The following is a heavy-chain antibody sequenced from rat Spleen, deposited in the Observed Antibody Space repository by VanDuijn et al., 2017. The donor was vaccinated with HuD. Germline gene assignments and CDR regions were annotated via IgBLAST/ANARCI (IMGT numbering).Heavy chain of an antibody. CDR1: GFTFNDYY. CDR3: VRHGYTRYYFDY. J-gene: IGHJ2*01. CDR2: IHYEGTNT. V-gene: IGHV5-22*01. Sequence: EVQLVESGGGLVQPGRSMRLSCAASGFTFNDYYMAWVRQAPEKGLEWVASIHYEGTNTYYGDSVQGRFTISRDNTKSTLYLQMDSLKSEDTAGYYCVRHGYTRYYFDYWGQGVMVTVSS. D-gene: IGHD1-9*01.